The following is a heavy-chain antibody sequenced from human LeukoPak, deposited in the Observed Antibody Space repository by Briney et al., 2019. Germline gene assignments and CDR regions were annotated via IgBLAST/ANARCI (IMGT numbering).Heavy chain of an antibody. J-gene: IGHJ4*02. Sequence: SETLSLTYTVSGGSISSGDYYWSWIRQPPGKGLEWFGYIYYSGSTYYNPSLKSRVTISVHTSKNQFSLRLSSVTAADTAVYYCARVPYCSSTSCDFFDYWGQGTLVTVSS. D-gene: IGHD2-2*01. CDR2: IYYSGST. V-gene: IGHV4-30-4*08. CDR3: ARVPYCSSTSCDFFDY. CDR1: GGSISSGDYY.